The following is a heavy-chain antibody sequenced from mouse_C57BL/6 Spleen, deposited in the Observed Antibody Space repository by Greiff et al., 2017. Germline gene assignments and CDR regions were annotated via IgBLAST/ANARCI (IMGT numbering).Heavy chain of an antibody. CDR1: GYTFTDYE. CDR2: IDPETGGT. D-gene: IGHD2-4*01. Sequence: QVQLQQSGAELVRPGASVTLSCKASGYTFTDYEMHWVKQTPVHGLEWIGAIDPETGGTAYNQKFKGKAILTADKSSSTAYMELRSLASEDSAVYYCTRLDDYDGFAGWGQGTLVTVSA. CDR3: TRLDDYDGFAG. V-gene: IGHV1-15*01. J-gene: IGHJ3*01.